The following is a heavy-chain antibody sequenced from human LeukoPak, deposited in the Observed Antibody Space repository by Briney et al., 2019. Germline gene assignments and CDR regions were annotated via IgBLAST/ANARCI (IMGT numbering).Heavy chain of an antibody. CDR2: ISSSGSTI. Sequence: GGSLRLSCAASGFTFSDYYMSWIRQAPGKGLEWVSYISSSGSTIYYADSMKGRFTISRDNAKNTLYLQMNSLRAEDTAVYYCAKDQGCSSTSCYGMYYFDYWGQGTLVTVSS. CDR3: AKDQGCSSTSCYGMYYFDY. J-gene: IGHJ4*02. D-gene: IGHD2-2*01. CDR1: GFTFSDYY. V-gene: IGHV3-11*04.